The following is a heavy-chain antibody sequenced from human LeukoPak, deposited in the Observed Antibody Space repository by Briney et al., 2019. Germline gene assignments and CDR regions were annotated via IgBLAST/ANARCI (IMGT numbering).Heavy chain of an antibody. CDR2: IWYNGDDK. Sequence: GGSLRLSCAASGFTFSTYGMHWVRQAPGKGLEWVAVIWYNGDDKSYADSVKGRFTISRDNSKNTLYLQINSLRAEDTAVYYCARERDYGSGRPFDYWGQGTLVTVSS. J-gene: IGHJ4*02. CDR1: GFTFSTYG. CDR3: ARERDYGSGRPFDY. D-gene: IGHD3-10*01. V-gene: IGHV3-33*01.